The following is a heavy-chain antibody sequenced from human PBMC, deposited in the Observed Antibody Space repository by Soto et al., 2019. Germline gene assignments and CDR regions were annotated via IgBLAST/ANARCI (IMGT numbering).Heavy chain of an antibody. V-gene: IGHV2-5*02. CDR2: SYWDDDK. Sequence: QITLKESGPTLVKPTQTLTLTCTFSGFSLSTSGVGVGWIRQPPGKALEWLALSYWDDDKRYSPSLKSRLTITKYTSKNQVVLTMTNMDPVDTATYYCAYSLGYCSSTSCPFFDYWGQGTLVTVSS. CDR3: AYSLGYCSSTSCPFFDY. D-gene: IGHD2-2*01. CDR1: GFSLSTSGVG. J-gene: IGHJ4*02.